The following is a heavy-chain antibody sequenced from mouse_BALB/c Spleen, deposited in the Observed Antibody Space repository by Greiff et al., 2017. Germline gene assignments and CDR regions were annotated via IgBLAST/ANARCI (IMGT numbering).Heavy chain of an antibody. Sequence: DVQLQESGGGLVQPGGSMKLSCVASGFTFSNYWMNWVRQSPEKGLEWVAEIRLKSNNYATHYAESVKGRFTISRDDSKSSVYLQMNNLRAEDTGIYYCTSLITTVKDYWGQGTTLTVSS. CDR2: IRLKSNNYAT. CDR1: GFTFSNYW. J-gene: IGHJ2*01. V-gene: IGHV6-6*02. D-gene: IGHD1-1*01. CDR3: TSLITTVKDY.